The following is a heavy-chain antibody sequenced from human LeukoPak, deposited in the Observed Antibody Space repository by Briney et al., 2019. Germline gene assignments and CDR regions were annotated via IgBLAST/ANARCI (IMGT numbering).Heavy chain of an antibody. Sequence: GGSLRLSCAASGFTFSSYAMSWVRQAPGKGLEWVSAISGSGGSTYYADSVKGRFTISRDNSKNTLDLQMNSLRAEDTAVYYCAKGVTGVAGRHYFVYWGQGTLVTVSS. CDR1: GFTFSSYA. CDR3: AKGVTGVAGRHYFVY. J-gene: IGHJ4*02. D-gene: IGHD6-19*01. CDR2: ISGSGGST. V-gene: IGHV3-23*01.